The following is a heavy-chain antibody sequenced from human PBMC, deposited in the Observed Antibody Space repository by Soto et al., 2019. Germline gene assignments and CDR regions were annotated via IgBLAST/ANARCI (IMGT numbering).Heavy chain of an antibody. D-gene: IGHD6-19*01. CDR3: VGVGGGLAGKAKWFDP. CDR2: IIPIFGTP. Sequence: QVQLVQSGAEVKKPGSSVKVSCKASGGTFITFTISWVRQAPGQGLEWMGGIIPIFGTPNYAQKFQGRVTITADESTSTAYMELSSLRSEDTAVYYCVGVGGGLAGKAKWFDPWGQGTLVTVSS. V-gene: IGHV1-69*12. J-gene: IGHJ5*02. CDR1: GGTFITFT.